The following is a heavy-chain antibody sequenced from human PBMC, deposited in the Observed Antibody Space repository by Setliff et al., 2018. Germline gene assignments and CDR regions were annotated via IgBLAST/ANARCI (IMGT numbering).Heavy chain of an antibody. V-gene: IGHV1-69*05. Sequence: SVKVSCKASGGTFSSYGISWVRQAPGQGLEWMGGTIPVFGTTDYAQKFQGRVTMTTDTSTGTGYMELRSLRSDDTAVYFCARFGGSCSSSSCYASDLWGQGTMVTVSS. CDR1: GGTFSSYG. D-gene: IGHD2-2*01. CDR2: TIPVFGTT. CDR3: ARFGGSCSSSSCYASDL. J-gene: IGHJ3*01.